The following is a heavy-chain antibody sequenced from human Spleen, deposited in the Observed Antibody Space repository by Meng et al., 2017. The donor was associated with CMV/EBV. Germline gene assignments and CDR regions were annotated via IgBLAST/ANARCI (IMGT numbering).Heavy chain of an antibody. CDR1: GYSFSGYY. J-gene: IGHJ4*01. CDR2: INPNSGGT. Sequence: ASVKVSCKASGYSFSGYYIHWVRQAPGKGLEWMGWINPNSGGTNYVQKFQGRVTVTRDTSFSTAYMELSRLRSDDTAVYYCARDLIRGVVGARPRGPGDLWGHGTLVTVSS. V-gene: IGHV1-2*02. D-gene: IGHD1-26*01. CDR3: ARDLIRGVVGARPRGPGDL.